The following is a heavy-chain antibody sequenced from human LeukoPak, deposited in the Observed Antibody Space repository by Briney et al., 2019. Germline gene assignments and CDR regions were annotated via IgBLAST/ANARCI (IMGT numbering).Heavy chain of an antibody. Sequence: ASVKVSCKASGGTFSSYAISWVRQAPGQGLEWMGRIIPILGIANYAQKFQGRVTITADKSTSTAYMELSSLRSEDTAVYYCARGGGLGQQLGQYYYYGMDVWGQGTTVTVSS. CDR3: ARGGGLGQQLGQYYYYGMDV. V-gene: IGHV1-69*04. D-gene: IGHD6-13*01. CDR1: GGTFSSYA. J-gene: IGHJ6*02. CDR2: IIPILGIA.